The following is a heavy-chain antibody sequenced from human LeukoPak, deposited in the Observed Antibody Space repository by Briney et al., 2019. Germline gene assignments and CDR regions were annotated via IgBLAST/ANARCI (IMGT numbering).Heavy chain of an antibody. Sequence: GGPLRLSCAASGFTFDDYTMHWVRQAPGKGLEWVSLISWDGGSTYYADSVKGRFTISRDNSKNSLYLQMNSLRTEDTALYYCAKDTGIAVAENYMDVWGKGTTVTVSS. D-gene: IGHD6-19*01. V-gene: IGHV3-43*01. CDR2: ISWDGGST. J-gene: IGHJ6*03. CDR3: AKDTGIAVAENYMDV. CDR1: GFTFDDYT.